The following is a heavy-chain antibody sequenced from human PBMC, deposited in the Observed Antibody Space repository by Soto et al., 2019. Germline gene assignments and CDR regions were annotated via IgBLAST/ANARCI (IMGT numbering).Heavy chain of an antibody. D-gene: IGHD4-17*01. CDR1: GFTFSSYG. J-gene: IGHJ6*03. CDR3: ARGATVTTRGQRYYYYYMDV. V-gene: IGHV3-33*01. Sequence: GGSLRLSCAASGFTFSSYGMHWVRQAPGKGLEWVAVIWYDGSNKYYADSVKGRFTISRDNSKNTLYLQMNSLRAEDTAVYYCARGATVTTRGQRYYYYYMDVWGKGTTVTVSS. CDR2: IWYDGSNK.